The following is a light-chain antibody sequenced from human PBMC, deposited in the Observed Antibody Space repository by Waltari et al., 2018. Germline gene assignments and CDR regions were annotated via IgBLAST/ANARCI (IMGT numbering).Light chain of an antibody. CDR1: QSISTW. CDR3: QQYNTYVT. V-gene: IGKV1-5*03. J-gene: IGKJ3*01. Sequence: DIQMTQSPSTLSASVGDRVTITCRASQSISTWLAWYQQKPGKAPNLLIYKASSLESGGPSRFSGSGSGTEFTLTINSLQPDDFATFYCQQYNTYVTFGPGTKVDIK. CDR2: KAS.